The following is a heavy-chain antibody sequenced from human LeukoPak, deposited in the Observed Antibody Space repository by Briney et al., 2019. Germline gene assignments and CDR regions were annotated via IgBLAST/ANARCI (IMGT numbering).Heavy chain of an antibody. Sequence: SQTLSLTCSVSGDSISSGDYDWSWIRQPPGKGLEWIGYIYSSGSTYYNPSLKSRVTISVDTSKNQFSLKLSSVTAADTAVYYCARDENAMVRGYAFEIWGQGTMVTVSS. CDR3: ARDENAMVRGYAFEI. CDR1: GDSISSGDYD. V-gene: IGHV4-30-4*01. D-gene: IGHD3-10*01. J-gene: IGHJ3*02. CDR2: IYSSGST.